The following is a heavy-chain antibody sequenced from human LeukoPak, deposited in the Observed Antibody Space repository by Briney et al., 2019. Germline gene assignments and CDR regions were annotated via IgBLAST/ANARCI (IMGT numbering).Heavy chain of an antibody. CDR2: INHSGST. Sequence: KSSETLSLTYAVYGGSFSGYYWSWIRQPPGKGLEWIGEINHSGSTNYNPSLKSRVTISVDTSKNQFSLKLSSVTAADTAVYYCASGGGYAYYWGQGTLVTVSS. D-gene: IGHD3-16*01. CDR3: ASGGGYAYY. V-gene: IGHV4-34*01. J-gene: IGHJ4*02. CDR1: GGSFSGYY.